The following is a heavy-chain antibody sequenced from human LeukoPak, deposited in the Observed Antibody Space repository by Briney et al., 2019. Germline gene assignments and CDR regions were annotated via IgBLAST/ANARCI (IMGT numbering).Heavy chain of an antibody. J-gene: IGHJ3*02. V-gene: IGHV4-39*07. CDR1: GGSISSSSYY. Sequence: PSETLSLTCTVSGGSISSSSYYWGWIRQPPGKGLEWIGSIYYSGSTYYNPSLKSRVTISVDTSKNQFSLELSSVTAADTAVYYCARGLLIGGIVVVVAASPQPFDIWGQGTMVTVSS. D-gene: IGHD2-15*01. CDR3: ARGLLIGGIVVVVAASPQPFDI. CDR2: IYYSGST.